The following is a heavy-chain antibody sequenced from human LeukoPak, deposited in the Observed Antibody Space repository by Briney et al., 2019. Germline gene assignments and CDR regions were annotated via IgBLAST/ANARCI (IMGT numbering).Heavy chain of an antibody. V-gene: IGHV3-23*01. Sequence: PGGSLRLSCAASGFTFSSYAMSWVRQAPGKGLEWVSAISGSGGSTYYADSVKGRFTISRDNSKNTLYLQMNSLGAEDTAVYYCAKRGLRPVGYFDYWGQGTLVTVSS. CDR3: AKRGLRPVGYFDY. D-gene: IGHD4-17*01. J-gene: IGHJ4*02. CDR2: ISGSGGST. CDR1: GFTFSSYA.